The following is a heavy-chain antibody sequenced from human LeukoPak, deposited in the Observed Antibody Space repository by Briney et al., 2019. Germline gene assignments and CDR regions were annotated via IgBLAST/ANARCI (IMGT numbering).Heavy chain of an antibody. CDR2: IYYSGST. CDR3: QGGWAKFDF. J-gene: IGHJ4*02. V-gene: IGHV4-31*03. Sequence: PSETLSLTCTVSGGSISSGGYYWSWIRQHPGKGLEWIGYIYYSGSTNYKTSLKSRITISRDTSKNQFSLRLSSVTAADTAVYYCQGGWAKFDFWGQGTLVTVSS. CDR1: GGSISSGGYY. D-gene: IGHD1-26*01.